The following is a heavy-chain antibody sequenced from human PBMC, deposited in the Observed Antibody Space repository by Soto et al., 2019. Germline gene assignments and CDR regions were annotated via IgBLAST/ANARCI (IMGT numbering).Heavy chain of an antibody. V-gene: IGHV1-69*05. CDR3: ARERAYGLVN. CDR1: GGTFSSYG. Sequence: QVQLVQSGAEVKKPGSSLKVSCQVSGGTFSSYGFTWVRQAPGQGLEWMGGIIPMFGITNFTQKFQDRMTIRTDASPSTAYMQLNRLGSADTAIYSCARERAYGLVNWGQGPLMTVSA. CDR2: IIPMFGIT. J-gene: IGHJ4*02. D-gene: IGHD2-21*01.